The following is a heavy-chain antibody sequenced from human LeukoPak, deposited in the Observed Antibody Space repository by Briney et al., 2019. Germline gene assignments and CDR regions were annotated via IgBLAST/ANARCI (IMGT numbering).Heavy chain of an antibody. V-gene: IGHV1-18*01. D-gene: IGHD1/OR15-1a*01. CDR3: AREDGTNAFDI. CDR1: GYTFTSYG. J-gene: IGHJ3*02. CDR2: ISAYNGNT. Sequence: ASVKVSCKASGYTFTSYGISWVRQAPGQGLEWVGWISAYNGNTNYAQKLQGRVTMTTDTSTSTVYMELSSLRSEDTAVYYCAREDGTNAFDIWGQGTMVTVSS.